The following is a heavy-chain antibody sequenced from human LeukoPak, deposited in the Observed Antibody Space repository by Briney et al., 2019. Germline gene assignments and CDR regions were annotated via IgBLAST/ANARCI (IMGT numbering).Heavy chain of an antibody. CDR3: ARRAGAYSHPYDF. J-gene: IGHJ4*02. Sequence: GRSLRLSCTVSGFTVSSNSMSWVRQAPGKGLEWVSFIYSDNTHYSDSVKGRFTISRDNSKNTLYLQMNSLRAEDTAVYYCARRAGAYSHPYDFWGQGTLVTVSS. D-gene: IGHD4/OR15-4a*01. V-gene: IGHV3-53*01. CDR2: IYSDNT. CDR1: GFTVSSNS.